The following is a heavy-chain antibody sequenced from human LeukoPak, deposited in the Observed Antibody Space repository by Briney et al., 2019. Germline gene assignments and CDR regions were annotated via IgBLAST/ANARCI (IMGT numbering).Heavy chain of an antibody. Sequence: SETLSLTCIVSGGSISNYYWSWIRQPAGMGLEWIGRIYSSGSTNYNPSLKSRITVSVDTSKNQFSLKLSSVTAADTAVYYCAREGDSSGYHYWFDYWGQGTLVTVSS. J-gene: IGHJ4*02. CDR2: IYSSGST. CDR3: AREGDSSGYHYWFDY. CDR1: GGSISNYY. V-gene: IGHV4-4*07. D-gene: IGHD3-22*01.